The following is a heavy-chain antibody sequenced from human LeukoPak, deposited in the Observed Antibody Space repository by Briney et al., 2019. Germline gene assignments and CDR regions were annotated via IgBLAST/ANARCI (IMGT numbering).Heavy chain of an antibody. J-gene: IGHJ4*02. CDR1: GFTFSSYG. D-gene: IGHD3-22*01. CDR2: IRYDGSNK. V-gene: IGHV3-30*02. CDR3: AKDDSSSGYYFYFDY. Sequence: PGGSLRLSYAASGFTFSSYGMHWVRQAPGKGLEWVAFIRYDGSNKYYADSVKGRFTISRDNSKNTLYLQMNSLRAEDTAVYYCAKDDSSSGYYFYFDYWGQGTLVTVSS.